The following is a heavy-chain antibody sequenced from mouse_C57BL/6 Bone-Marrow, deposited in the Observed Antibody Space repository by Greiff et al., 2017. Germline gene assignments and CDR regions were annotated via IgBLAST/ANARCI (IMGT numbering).Heavy chain of an antibody. CDR1: GYTFTSYW. J-gene: IGHJ2*01. CDR2: IQPNSGST. V-gene: IGHV1-64*01. CDR3: ARSTVHFDY. Sequence: VQLQQPGAELVKPGASVKLSCKASGYTFTSYWMHWLKQRPGQGLEWIGMIQPNSGSTNYNEKFKSKATLTADKSSSTAYMQLSSLTSEDSAVYYCARSTVHFDYWGQGTTLTVSS.